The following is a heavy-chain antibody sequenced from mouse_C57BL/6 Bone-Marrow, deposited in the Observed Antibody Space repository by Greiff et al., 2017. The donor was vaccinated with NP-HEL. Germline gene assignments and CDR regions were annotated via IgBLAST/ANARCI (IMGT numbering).Heavy chain of an antibody. D-gene: IGHD1-1*01. CDR2: IWSGGST. CDR1: GFSLTSYG. J-gene: IGHJ4*01. CDR3: ARKGGFITTVVGDYYAMDY. Sequence: VQLQQSGPGLVQPSQSLSITCTVSGFSLTSYGVHWVRQSPGKGLEWLGVIWSGGSTDYNAAFISRLSISKDNSKSQVFFKMNSLQADDTAIYYCARKGGFITTVVGDYYAMDYWGQGTSVTVSS. V-gene: IGHV2-2*01.